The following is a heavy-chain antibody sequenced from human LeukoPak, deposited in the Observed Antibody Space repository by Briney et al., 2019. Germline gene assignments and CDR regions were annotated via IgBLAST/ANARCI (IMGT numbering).Heavy chain of an antibody. D-gene: IGHD3-22*01. CDR3: AKGNTYYYDSSGQ. V-gene: IGHV3-23*01. CDR1: GFTFSSYA. Sequence: GGSLILSCAASGFTFSSYAMSWVRQAPGKGLEWVSAISGSGGSTYYADSVKGRFTISRDNSKDTLYLQVNSLRAEDTAVYYCAKGNTYYYDSSGQWGQGTLVTVSS. CDR2: ISGSGGST. J-gene: IGHJ4*02.